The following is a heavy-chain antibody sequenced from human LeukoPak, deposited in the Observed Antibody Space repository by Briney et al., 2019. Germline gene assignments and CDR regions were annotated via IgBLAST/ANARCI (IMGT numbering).Heavy chain of an antibody. D-gene: IGHD3-3*01. CDR3: ARRGYDFWSGYFNSEGAFDI. CDR1: GYSISSGYY. V-gene: IGHV4-38-2*01. Sequence: SETLSLTCAVSGYSISSGYYWGWIRQPPGKGLAWIESILHSTSTYYSPSLKSRVTISVDTSKNQFSLQLSSVTAADTAVYYCARRGYDFWSGYFNSEGAFDIWGQGTMVTVSS. J-gene: IGHJ3*02. CDR2: ILHSTST.